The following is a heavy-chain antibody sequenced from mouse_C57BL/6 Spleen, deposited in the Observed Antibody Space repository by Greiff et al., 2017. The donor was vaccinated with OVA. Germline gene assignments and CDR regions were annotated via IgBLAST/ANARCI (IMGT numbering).Heavy chain of an antibody. J-gene: IGHJ4*01. D-gene: IGHD2-3*01. CDR2: ISSGSSTI. Sequence: EVKVEESGGGLVKPGGSLKLSCAASGFTFSDYGMHWVRQAPEKGLEWVAYISSGSSTISYADTVKGRFTISRDNAKNTLFLQMTSLRSENTAMYYCASDGYYAMDYWGQGTSVTVSS. CDR3: ASDGYYAMDY. V-gene: IGHV5-17*01. CDR1: GFTFSDYG.